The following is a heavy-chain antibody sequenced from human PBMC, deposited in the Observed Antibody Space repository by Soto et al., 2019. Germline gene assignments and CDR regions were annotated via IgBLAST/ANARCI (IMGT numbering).Heavy chain of an antibody. CDR1: GFTFSAYA. V-gene: IGHV3-23*01. CDR3: AKFEGHPLEYWYLDF. CDR2: IHGGGGAT. J-gene: IGHJ2*01. D-gene: IGHD3-9*01. Sequence: GGSLRLSCAASGFTFSAYAMGWVRQAPGKGLEWVSTIHGGGGATHYADSVKGRFTISRDDSKNTLYAQMNSLRAEDTAVYYCAKFEGHPLEYWYLDFRGRVPLVPASS.